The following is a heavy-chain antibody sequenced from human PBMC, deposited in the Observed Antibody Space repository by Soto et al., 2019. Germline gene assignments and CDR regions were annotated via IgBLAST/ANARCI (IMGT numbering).Heavy chain of an antibody. CDR3: AQAEVTVVTPYYFDY. V-gene: IGHV3-30*18. J-gene: IGHJ4*02. CDR2: ISYDGSNK. CDR1: GFTFSSYG. Sequence: QVQLVESGGGVVQPGRSLRLSCAASGFTFSSYGMHWVRQAPGKGLEWVAVISYDGSNKYYADSVKGRFTISRHNSKNSLYLQMNSLRAEDTAVYYCAQAEVTVVTPYYFDYWGQGTLVTVSS. D-gene: IGHD2-21*02.